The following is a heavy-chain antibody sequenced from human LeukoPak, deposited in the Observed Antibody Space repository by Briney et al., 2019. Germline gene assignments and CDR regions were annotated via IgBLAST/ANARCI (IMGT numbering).Heavy chain of an antibody. Sequence: SETLSLTCTVSGGSISSYYWSWIRQPAGKGLEWTGRIYTVGSTNYNPSLKSRVTMSVDTSKNQFSLNLTSVTAADAAVYYCARDEVDYLYYGMDVWGQGTTVTVSS. CDR2: IYTVGST. J-gene: IGHJ6*02. CDR3: ARDEVDYLYYGMDV. CDR1: GGSISSYY. V-gene: IGHV4-4*07. D-gene: IGHD2-15*01.